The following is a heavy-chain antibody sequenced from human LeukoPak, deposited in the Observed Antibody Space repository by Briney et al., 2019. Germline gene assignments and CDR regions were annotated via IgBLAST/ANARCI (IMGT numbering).Heavy chain of an antibody. CDR1: VVTFSGYE. J-gene: IGHJ4*02. Sequence: GGTLRLSCAASVVTFSGYEMNRVREAPGKGLEWVSYIRSSGRTIYNAPPVKVRFTISKKNAKNSLYRQRNILRAEDTAVYYCARRPGGYSDYWGQGTLVTVSS. V-gene: IGHV3-48*03. CDR3: ARRPGGYSDY. CDR2: IRSSGRTI. D-gene: IGHD4-23*01.